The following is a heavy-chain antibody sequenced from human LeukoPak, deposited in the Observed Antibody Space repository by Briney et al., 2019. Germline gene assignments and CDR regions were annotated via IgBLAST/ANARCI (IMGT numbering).Heavy chain of an antibody. CDR1: GFTFSSYS. CDR3: ARDRDYDILTGYYPNWFDP. CDR2: ISSSSTI. D-gene: IGHD3-9*01. J-gene: IGHJ5*02. Sequence: PGGSLRLSCAASGFTFSSYSMNWVRQAPGKGLEWVSYISSSSTIYYADSVKGRFTISRDNAKNSLYLQMNSLRDEDTAVYYCARDRDYDILTGYYPNWFDPWGQGTLVTVSS. V-gene: IGHV3-48*02.